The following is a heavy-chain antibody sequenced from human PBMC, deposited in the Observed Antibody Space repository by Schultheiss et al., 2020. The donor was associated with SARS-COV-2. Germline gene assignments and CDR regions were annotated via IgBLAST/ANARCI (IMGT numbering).Heavy chain of an antibody. Sequence: GGSLRLSCAASGFTFSNAWMSWVRQAPGKGLEWVGRIKSKTDGGTTDYAAPVKGRFTISRDDSKNTLYLQMNSLRAEDTAVYYCARGHDYYWYFDLWGRGTLVTVSS. CDR2: IKSKTDGGTT. CDR3: ARGHDYYWYFDL. CDR1: GFTFSNAW. D-gene: IGHD4/OR15-4a*01. J-gene: IGHJ2*01. V-gene: IGHV3-15*01.